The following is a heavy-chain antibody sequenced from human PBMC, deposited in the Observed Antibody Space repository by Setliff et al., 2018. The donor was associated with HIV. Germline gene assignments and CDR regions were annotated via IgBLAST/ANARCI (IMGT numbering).Heavy chain of an antibody. Sequence: GASVKVSCKAYGGTFSSYVITWVRQAPGQGLECMGGIIPMLGITNYAQRFQGRLTITADEYTGTAYMELSSLRSEDTAVYYCATRGRDLGFDYWGQGTLVTVSS. CDR2: IIPMLGIT. D-gene: IGHD1-1*01. CDR3: ATRGRDLGFDY. V-gene: IGHV1-69*10. CDR1: GGTFSSYV. J-gene: IGHJ4*02.